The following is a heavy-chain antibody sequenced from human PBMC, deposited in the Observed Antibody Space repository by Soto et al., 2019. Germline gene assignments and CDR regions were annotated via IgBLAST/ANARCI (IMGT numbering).Heavy chain of an antibody. Sequence: EVQLLESGGGLVQPGGSLRLSCGSSGFNFANYAMGWVRQAPGKGLEWVSGISSTGRRTYYADSVRGRFSISRDNSKNTVDLQISSLRAEDTAVYYCAKVANVGVVVEYFDHWGQGSLVTVSS. J-gene: IGHJ4*02. V-gene: IGHV3-23*01. CDR3: AKVANVGVVVEYFDH. D-gene: IGHD3-3*01. CDR2: ISSTGRRT. CDR1: GFNFANYA.